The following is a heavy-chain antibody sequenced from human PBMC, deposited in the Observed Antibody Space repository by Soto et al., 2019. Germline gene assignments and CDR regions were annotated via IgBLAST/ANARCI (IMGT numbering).Heavy chain of an antibody. Sequence: PSETLSLTCAVSGDSIRSVKWWSWVRQPPGKGLEWIGEIHHSGNSNYNPSLKSRVIISVDKSENQFSLKLNSVTAADTAVYYCARDLWGYCGADCYPLDVWGQGTTVTVSS. CDR3: ARDLWGYCGADCYPLDV. J-gene: IGHJ6*02. V-gene: IGHV4-4*02. CDR1: GDSIRSVKW. CDR2: IHHSGNS. D-gene: IGHD2-21*02.